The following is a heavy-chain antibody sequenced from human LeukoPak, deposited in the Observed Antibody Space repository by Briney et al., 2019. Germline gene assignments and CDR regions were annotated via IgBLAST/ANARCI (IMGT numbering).Heavy chain of an antibody. J-gene: IGHJ3*02. CDR2: IYPLDSDT. CDR3: AKIESDSFYI. Sequence: GESLKISCKASGYSFTNYWIGWVRQMPGKGLGWMAIIYPLDSDTRYSPSFQGQVTISADKSISTAYLQWSSLKASDTAMYYCAKIESDSFYIWGQGTMVTVSS. D-gene: IGHD2/OR15-2a*01. V-gene: IGHV5-51*01. CDR1: GYSFTNYW.